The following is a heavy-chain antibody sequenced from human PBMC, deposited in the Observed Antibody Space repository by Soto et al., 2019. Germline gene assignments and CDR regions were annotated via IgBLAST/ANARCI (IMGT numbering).Heavy chain of an antibody. J-gene: IGHJ4*02. CDR3: ARDAEDSSGSDY. V-gene: IGHV1-69*06. CDR1: GGTFSSYA. Sequence: ASVKVSCKASGGTFSSYAISWVRQAPGQGLGWMGGIIPIFGTANYAQKFQGRVTITAXXXXXXAXMXLXSXRSEXTAVYYCARDAEDSSGSDYWGQGTLVTVSS. D-gene: IGHD3-22*01. CDR2: IIPIFGTA.